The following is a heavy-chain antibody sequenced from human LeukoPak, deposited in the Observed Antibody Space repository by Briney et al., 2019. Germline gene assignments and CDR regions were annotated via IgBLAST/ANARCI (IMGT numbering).Heavy chain of an antibody. CDR3: ATESGWLFDH. Sequence: PGGSLRLSCTASGFTFSSHWMHWVRQVPGKGLVWVSRIKSDGSSISYADSVKGRFTISRDNAKNSLFLQVNSLRAEDTAVYYCATESGWLFDHWGQGTLVTVSS. D-gene: IGHD5-12*01. CDR2: IKSDGSSI. CDR1: GFTFSSHW. J-gene: IGHJ4*02. V-gene: IGHV3-74*01.